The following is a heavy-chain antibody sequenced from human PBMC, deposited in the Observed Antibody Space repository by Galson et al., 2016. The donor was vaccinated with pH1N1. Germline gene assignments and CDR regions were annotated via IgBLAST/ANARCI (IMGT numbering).Heavy chain of an antibody. Sequence: ETLSPTCTVSGGSISSNDYYWTWIRQPPGKGLEWIGTIYSSGSTYDNPSLKSRVTISVDTSKNQFSLKLSSVTAADTAVYYCAREDCSSGPCPLDSWGQGTLVIVSS. J-gene: IGHJ4*02. V-gene: IGHV4-39*07. CDR3: AREDCSSGPCPLDS. CDR1: GGSISSNDYY. D-gene: IGHD2-15*01. CDR2: IYSSGST.